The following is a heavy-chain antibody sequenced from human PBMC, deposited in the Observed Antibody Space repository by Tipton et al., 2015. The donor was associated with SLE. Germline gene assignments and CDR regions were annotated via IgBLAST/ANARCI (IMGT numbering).Heavy chain of an antibody. V-gene: IGHV4-34*01. Sequence: TLSLTCAVYGGSFSGYYWSWIRQPPGKGLEWIGEINHSGSTNYKPSLKSRVTISVDTSKNQFSLKLSSVTAADTAVYYCARVGYSNYMDVWGKGTTVTVSS. J-gene: IGHJ6*03. CDR1: GGSFSGYY. CDR2: INHSGST. CDR3: ARVGYSNYMDV. D-gene: IGHD4-11*01.